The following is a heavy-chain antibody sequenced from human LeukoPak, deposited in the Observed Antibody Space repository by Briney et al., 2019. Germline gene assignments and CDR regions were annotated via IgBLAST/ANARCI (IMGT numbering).Heavy chain of an antibody. D-gene: IGHD4-17*01. CDR3: TRDIGSGDYVFFDS. CDR1: DPSVSGYY. V-gene: IGHV4-4*07. J-gene: IGHJ4*02. CDR2: LYNNGST. Sequence: AETLSLTCTVSDPSVSGYYWSWIRLPAGKGLEWIGRLYNNGSTNCNPSLKSRVTMSVDTSKNQLSLRLKSVTAADTAVYYCTRDIGSGDYVFFDSWGQGTRVIVSS.